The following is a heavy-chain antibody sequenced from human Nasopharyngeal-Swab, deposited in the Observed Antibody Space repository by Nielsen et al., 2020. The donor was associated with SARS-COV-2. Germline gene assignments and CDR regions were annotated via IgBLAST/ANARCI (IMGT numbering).Heavy chain of an antibody. V-gene: IGHV3-23*01. CDR2: ISGSGGST. CDR1: GFTFSSYE. D-gene: IGHD3-3*01. J-gene: IGHJ4*02. CDR3: AKEPDYDFWSGYFDY. Sequence: GESLKISCAASGFTFSSYEMNWVRQAPGKGLEWVSAISGSGGSTYYADSVKGRFTISRDNSKNTLYLQMNSLRAEDTAVYYCAKEPDYDFWSGYFDYWGQGTLVTVSS.